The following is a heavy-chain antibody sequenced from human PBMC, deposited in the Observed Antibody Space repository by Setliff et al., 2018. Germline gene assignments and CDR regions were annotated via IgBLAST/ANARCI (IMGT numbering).Heavy chain of an antibody. V-gene: IGHV7-4-1*02. CDR1: GFVFITYA. CDR3: ASQMGTSETYPK. D-gene: IGHD1-26*01. Sequence: ASVKVSCKASGFVFITYAITWVRQAPGQGLEWMGWINTNTEKPTYAQGFTGRYVFSLDTSVSTAYLQISSLKAEDTAVYYCASQMGTSETYPKWGQGTPVTVSS. CDR2: INTNTEKP. J-gene: IGHJ4*02.